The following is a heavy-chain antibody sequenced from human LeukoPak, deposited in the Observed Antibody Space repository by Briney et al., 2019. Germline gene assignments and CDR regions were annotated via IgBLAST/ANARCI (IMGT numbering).Heavy chain of an antibody. CDR2: IWFDGKNE. D-gene: IGHD2-8*01. V-gene: IGHV3-33*01. CDR1: GFTFSSYG. CDR3: ARDRHCANGVCHSPPGLDV. J-gene: IGHJ6*02. Sequence: GRSLRLSCAASGFTFSSYGMHWVRQAPGKGLEWVADIWFDGKNEHFADSVKGRFTISRDNSKNTMYLQINSLRAEDTAVYYCARDRHCANGVCHSPPGLDVWGQGTTVTVSS.